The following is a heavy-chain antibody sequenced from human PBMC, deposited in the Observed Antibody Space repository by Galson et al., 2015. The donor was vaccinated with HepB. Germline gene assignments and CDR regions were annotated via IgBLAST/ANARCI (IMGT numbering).Heavy chain of an antibody. CDR3: ARDKDHAFDI. CDR2: ISVWSSDI. CDR1: GFTFTSYS. V-gene: IGHV3-48*01. J-gene: IGHJ3*02. Sequence: SLRLSCAASGFTFTSYSMNWVRQAPGKGLEWVSYISVWSSDIKYADSVEGRFSISRDNAKNSLYLQMNSLRAEDTAVYFCARDKDHAFDIWGLGTMVTVSS.